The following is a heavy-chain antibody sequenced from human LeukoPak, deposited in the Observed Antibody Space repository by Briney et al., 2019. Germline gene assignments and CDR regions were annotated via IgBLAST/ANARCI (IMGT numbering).Heavy chain of an antibody. Sequence: GGSLRLSCTASGFTFSNYWMSWVRQAPGKGLARVADIKQDGSEKSYVDSVKGRFTISRDNAKNSLYLQMNSLRDEDTAVYYCIVSMRAGPCASWGERDLVTVSS. CDR1: GFTFSNYW. CDR3: IVSMRAGPCAS. J-gene: IGHJ5*02. V-gene: IGHV3-7*02. CDR2: IKQDGSEK. D-gene: IGHD1-26*01.